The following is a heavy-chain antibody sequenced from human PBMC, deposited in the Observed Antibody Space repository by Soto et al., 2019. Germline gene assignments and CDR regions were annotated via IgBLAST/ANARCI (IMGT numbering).Heavy chain of an antibody. D-gene: IGHD6-13*01. CDR3: AKVSSSWYAGFFDL. CDR1: GFTFSSYG. CDR2: ISYDGSNK. Sequence: GGSLRLSCAASGFTFSSYGVHWVRQAPGKGLEWVAVISYDGSNKHYADSVKGRFTISRDNSKNTLYLQIHTLRAEDTAVYYCAKVSSSWYAGFFDLWGQGTLVTVSS. J-gene: IGHJ4*02. V-gene: IGHV3-30*18.